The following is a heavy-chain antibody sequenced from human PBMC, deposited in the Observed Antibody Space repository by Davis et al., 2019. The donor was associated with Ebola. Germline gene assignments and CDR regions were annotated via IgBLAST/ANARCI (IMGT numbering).Heavy chain of an antibody. CDR2: IYSGGSI. Sequence: GESLKISCVASEFTVSSSTMGWVRQAPGKGLEWVSIIYSGGSIYYADSVRGRFTIPRDYSKNTLYLEMNSLRGDDTALYYCARLRKSLDVFEIWGQGTMVTVSS. CDR3: ARLRKSLDVFEI. J-gene: IGHJ3*02. CDR1: EFTVSSST. D-gene: IGHD1-14*01. V-gene: IGHV3-53*01.